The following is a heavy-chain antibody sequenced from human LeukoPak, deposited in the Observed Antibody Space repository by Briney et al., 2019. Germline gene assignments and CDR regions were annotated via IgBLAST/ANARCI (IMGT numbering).Heavy chain of an antibody. CDR2: ISYDGSNK. J-gene: IGHJ4*02. D-gene: IGHD6-19*01. V-gene: IGHV3-30-3*01. CDR1: GITFSSYA. Sequence: GGSLRLSCAVSGITFSSYAMYWVRQAPGKGLEWVAVISYDGSNKYYADSVKGRFTISRDNAKNSLFLEMDFLRAEDTAVYYCARVAVAGFGSDYWGQGTLVTVSS. CDR3: ARVAVAGFGSDY.